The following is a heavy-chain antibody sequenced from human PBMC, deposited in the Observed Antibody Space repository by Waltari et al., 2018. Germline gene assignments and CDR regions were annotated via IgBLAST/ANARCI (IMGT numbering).Heavy chain of an antibody. CDR1: GGTFSSYA. D-gene: IGHD6-13*01. Sequence: QVQLVQSGAEVKKPGSSVKVSCKASGGTFSSYAISWVRQAPGQGLEWMGGIITILRTANYAQKFQVRVTITTDESTSTAYMELSSLRSEYTAVYYCARDSEAAAAIAYNWFDPWGQGTLVTVSS. V-gene: IGHV1-69*05. J-gene: IGHJ5*02. CDR2: IITILRTA. CDR3: ARDSEAAAAIAYNWFDP.